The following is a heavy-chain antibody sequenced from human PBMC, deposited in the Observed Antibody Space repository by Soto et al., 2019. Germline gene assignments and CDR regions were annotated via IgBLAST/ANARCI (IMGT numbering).Heavy chain of an antibody. CDR1: GFSLSNYE. D-gene: IGHD6-19*01. CDR2: INGRGTST. J-gene: IGHJ5*02. CDR3: ARDRGAVAA. V-gene: IGHV3-48*03. Sequence: EVQLVESGGGLVHPGGSLRISCTASGFSLSNYEMNWVRQAPGQGLEWVSYINGRGTSTYYADSVEGRFTISRDNAKNSLYLQMKSLRAEDTGVYYCARDRGAVAAWGQGTQVTVSS.